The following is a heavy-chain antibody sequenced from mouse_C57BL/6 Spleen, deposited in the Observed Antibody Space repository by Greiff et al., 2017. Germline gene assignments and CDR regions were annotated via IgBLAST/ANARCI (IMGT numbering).Heavy chain of an antibody. CDR2: IFPGSGST. D-gene: IGHD1-1*01. CDR3: ARCYYYGPYYFDY. J-gene: IGHJ2*01. V-gene: IGHV1-75*01. Sequence: VQRVESGPELVKPGASVKISCKASGYTFTDYYINWVKQRPGQGLEWIGWIFPGSGSTYYNEKFKGKATLTVDKSSSTAYMLLSSLTSEDSAVYFCARCYYYGPYYFDYWGQGTTLTVSS. CDR1: GYTFTDYY.